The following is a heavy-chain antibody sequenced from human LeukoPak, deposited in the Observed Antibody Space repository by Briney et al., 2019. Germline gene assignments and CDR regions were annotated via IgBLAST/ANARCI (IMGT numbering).Heavy chain of an antibody. D-gene: IGHD3-9*01. V-gene: IGHV1-46*01. CDR2: INPSGGST. CDR3: AREPHFDYWYFDL. CDR1: GYTFTSYY. Sequence: GASVKVSCKASGYTFTSYYMHWVRQAPGQGLEWMGIINPSGGSTSYAQKFQGRVTITRDTSASTAYMELSSLRSEDTAVYYCAREPHFDYWYFDLWGRGTLVTVSS. J-gene: IGHJ2*01.